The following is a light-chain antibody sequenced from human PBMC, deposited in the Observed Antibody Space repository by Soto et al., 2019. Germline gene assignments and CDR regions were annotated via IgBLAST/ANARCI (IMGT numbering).Light chain of an antibody. V-gene: IGKV1-5*03. J-gene: IGKJ4*01. CDR1: QSISTW. Sequence: DIQMTQSPSTLSASVGDRVTITCRASQSISTWLAWYQQKAGKAPKLLIYKASSLEGGIPSRFSGSGSGTEFNITISRLQPDDFANYYCQQYNTSPLTFGEGTTVDIK. CDR3: QQYNTSPLT. CDR2: KAS.